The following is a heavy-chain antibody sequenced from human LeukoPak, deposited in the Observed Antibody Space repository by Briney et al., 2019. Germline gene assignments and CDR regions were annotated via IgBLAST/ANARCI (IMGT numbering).Heavy chain of an antibody. D-gene: IGHD3-22*01. Sequence: GGSLRLSCAASGFTFSSYTMNWVRQAPGKGLEWVAVISYDGSNKYYADSVKGRFTISRDNSKNTLYLQMNSLRAEDTAVYYCAKEAYDSSGYLGYFDYWGQGTLVTVSS. CDR2: ISYDGSNK. CDR1: GFTFSSYT. CDR3: AKEAYDSSGYLGYFDY. J-gene: IGHJ4*02. V-gene: IGHV3-30*18.